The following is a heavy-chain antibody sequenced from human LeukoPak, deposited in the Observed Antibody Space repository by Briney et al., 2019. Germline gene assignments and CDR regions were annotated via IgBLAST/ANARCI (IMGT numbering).Heavy chain of an antibody. CDR3: ATLQGIFGVVRDAFDI. V-gene: IGHV1-8*01. J-gene: IGHJ3*02. Sequence: GASVKVSCKASGYTFTSYDINWVRQATGQGLEWMGWMNPNSGNTGYAQKFQGRVTMTRNTSISTAYMELSSLRSEDTAVYYCATLQGIFGVVRDAFDIWGQGTMVTVSS. CDR1: GYTFTSYD. D-gene: IGHD3-3*01. CDR2: MNPNSGNT.